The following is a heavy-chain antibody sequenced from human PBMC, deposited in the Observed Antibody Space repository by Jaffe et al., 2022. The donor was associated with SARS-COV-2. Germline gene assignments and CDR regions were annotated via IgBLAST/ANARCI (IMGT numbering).Heavy chain of an antibody. Sequence: QVQLVQSGAEVKKPGSSVKVSCKASGGTFSSYAISWVRQAPGQGLEWMGGIIPIFGTANYAQKFQGRVTITADESTSTAYMELSSLRSEDTAVYYCARGDSSGYYPHDAFDIWGQGTMVTVSS. D-gene: IGHD3-22*01. CDR1: GGTFSSYA. CDR2: IIPIFGTA. CDR3: ARGDSSGYYPHDAFDI. J-gene: IGHJ3*02. V-gene: IGHV1-69*01.